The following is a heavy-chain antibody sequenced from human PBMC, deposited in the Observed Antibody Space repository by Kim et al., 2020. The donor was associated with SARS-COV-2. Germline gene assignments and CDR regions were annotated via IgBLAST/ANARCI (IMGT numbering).Heavy chain of an antibody. D-gene: IGHD6-13*01. V-gene: IGHV1-24*01. CDR3: ATNLAGESTLSDAFDI. CDR1: GYTLTDLS. CDR2: FIPEDGRT. J-gene: IGHJ3*02. Sequence: ASVKVSCKVSGYTLTDLSMHWARQAPGKGLEWIGGFIPEDGRTFYAERLQGRATMTVDTSTDTAYMELSSLRSEDTAVYYCATNLAGESTLSDAFDIWGQGTMVTVSS.